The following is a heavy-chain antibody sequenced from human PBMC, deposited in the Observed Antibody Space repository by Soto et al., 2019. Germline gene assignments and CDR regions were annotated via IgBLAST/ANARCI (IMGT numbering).Heavy chain of an antibody. J-gene: IGHJ6*02. CDR2: INHSASS. CDR3: ARGEYDSSGLYSWAPLGFDV. Sequence: QVQLRQWGAELLKPSETLVLTCAVSGGSFTDYYWGWIRQSPGKGLEWIGEINHSASSTYNPSLASRVTILVDTSKKQFSLRLTSVTAADTAMYYCARGEYDSSGLYSWAPLGFDVWGQGTTVTVSS. CDR1: GGSFTDYY. D-gene: IGHD3-22*01. V-gene: IGHV4-34*01.